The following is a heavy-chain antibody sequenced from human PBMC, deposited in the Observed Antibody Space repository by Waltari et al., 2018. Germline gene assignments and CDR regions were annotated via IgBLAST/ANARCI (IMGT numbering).Heavy chain of an antibody. CDR3: ASQSTTLFDY. V-gene: IGHV3-33*01. Sequence: SCAASGFTFSRFGMHWVRQAPGKGLEWVAVIWHDGSNEYDVESVKGRFTIDRDNSKNTLYLQMNRLRAEDSAVYYCASQSTTLFDYWGQGTLVTVSS. CDR2: IWHDGSNE. J-gene: IGHJ4*02. CDR1: GFTFSRFG. D-gene: IGHD2-15*01.